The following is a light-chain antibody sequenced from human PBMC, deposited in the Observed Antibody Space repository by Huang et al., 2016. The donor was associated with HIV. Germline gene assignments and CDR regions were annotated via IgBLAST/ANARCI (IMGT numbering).Light chain of an antibody. J-gene: IGKJ2*01. Sequence: IVMTQSPDTLSVSPGERATLSCRVSQTVSNNLAWYQQNPGQAPRLLIYGASTRATGVPARFSGSGSGTEFALTISSLTSEDFTFYYCQQYNDWPPTFGQGTKLEI. V-gene: IGKV3-15*01. CDR1: QTVSNN. CDR3: QQYNDWPPT. CDR2: GAS.